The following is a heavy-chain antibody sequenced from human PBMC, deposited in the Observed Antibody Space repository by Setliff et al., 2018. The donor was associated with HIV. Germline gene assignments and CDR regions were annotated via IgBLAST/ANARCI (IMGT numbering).Heavy chain of an antibody. D-gene: IGHD2-15*01. Sequence: ASVKVSCKASGYTFTSYGVSWVRQAPGRGLEWMGWISAYNFKTRSAQKFQDRVTMTTDTSTYTAYMELRSLTSDDTAVYYCVRDTGWVVTTKNSHFDYWGQGTLVTVSS. CDR3: VRDTGWVVTTKNSHFDY. CDR2: ISAYNFKT. CDR1: GYTFTSYG. J-gene: IGHJ4*02. V-gene: IGHV1-18*01.